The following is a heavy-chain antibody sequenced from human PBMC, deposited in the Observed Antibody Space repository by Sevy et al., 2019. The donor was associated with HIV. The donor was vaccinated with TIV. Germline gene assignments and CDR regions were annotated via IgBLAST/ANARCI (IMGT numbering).Heavy chain of an antibody. CDR2: IYYSGST. Sequence: SETLSLTCTVSGGSISSGGYYWSWIRQHPGKGLEWIGYIYYSGSTYYNPSLKSRVTISVDTSKNQFSLKARSVTAADTAVYYSARSGGYCSSTSCYGRRGAFDIWGQGTMVTVSS. CDR1: GGSISSGGYY. V-gene: IGHV4-31*03. D-gene: IGHD2-2*01. J-gene: IGHJ3*02. CDR3: ARSGGYCSSTSCYGRRGAFDI.